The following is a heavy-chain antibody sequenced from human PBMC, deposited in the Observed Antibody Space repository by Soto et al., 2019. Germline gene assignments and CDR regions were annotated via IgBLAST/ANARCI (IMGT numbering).Heavy chain of an antibody. CDR1: GGSFSGYY. V-gene: IGHV4-34*01. J-gene: IGHJ4*02. D-gene: IGHD3-3*01. CDR2: INHSGST. Sequence: SETLSLTCAVYGGSFSGYYWSWIRQPPGKGLEWMGEINHSGSTNYNPSLKSRVTISVDTSKNQFSLKLSSVTAADTAVYYCARGAGFWSGYYTERRTYFDYWGQGTLVTVSS. CDR3: ARGAGFWSGYYTERRTYFDY.